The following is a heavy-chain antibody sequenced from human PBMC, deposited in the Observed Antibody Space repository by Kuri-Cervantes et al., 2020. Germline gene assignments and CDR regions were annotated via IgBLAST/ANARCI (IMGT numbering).Heavy chain of an antibody. CDR3: AIATHYYDSSGPDY. D-gene: IGHD3-22*01. J-gene: IGHJ4*02. CDR1: GGT. Sequence: SVKVSCKASGGTWVRQAPGQGLEWMGGIIPIFGTANYAQKFQGRVTITTDESTSTAYMELSSLRSEDTAVYYCAIATHYYDSSGPDYWGQGTLVTVSS. CDR2: IIPIFGTA. V-gene: IGHV1-69*05.